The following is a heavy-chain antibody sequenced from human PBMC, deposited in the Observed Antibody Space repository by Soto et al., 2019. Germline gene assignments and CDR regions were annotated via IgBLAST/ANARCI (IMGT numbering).Heavy chain of an antibody. Sequence: SETLSLTCTVSGVSISSYYWSWIRQPPGKGLEWIGYIYYSGSTNYNPSLKSRVTISVDTSKNQFSLKLSSVTAADTAVYYCARHWLAAAGTLKFDYWGQGTLVTVSS. CDR2: IYYSGST. CDR3: ARHWLAAAGTLKFDY. CDR1: GVSISSYY. V-gene: IGHV4-59*08. J-gene: IGHJ4*02. D-gene: IGHD6-13*01.